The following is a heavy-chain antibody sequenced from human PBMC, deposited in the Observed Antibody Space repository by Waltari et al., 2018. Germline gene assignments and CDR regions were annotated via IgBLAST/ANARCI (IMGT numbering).Heavy chain of an antibody. D-gene: IGHD3-22*01. CDR1: GFTFRSHW. J-gene: IGHJ4*02. CDR2: MHMYGSAT. Sequence: EVQLVESGGGLVQPGGSLRLSCVVSGFTFRSHWMHWVRQVPGKGLVCVARMHMYGSATSYADSVKGRFTISRDNATSTLYLQMNNLRDEDTAVYYCARPLYYSDSSGYYPTYYFDSWGQGTLVTVSS. V-gene: IGHV3-74*01. CDR3: ARPLYYSDSSGYYPTYYFDS.